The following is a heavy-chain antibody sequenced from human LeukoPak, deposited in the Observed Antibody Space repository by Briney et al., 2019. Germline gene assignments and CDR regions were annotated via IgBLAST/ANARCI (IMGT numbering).Heavy chain of an antibody. V-gene: IGHV3-7*01. CDR3: ASHSVGVLPIATFDY. CDR2: INQDGSER. Sequence: GGSLRLSCAASGFTFTTYRMAWVRQAPGRGLEWVANINQDGSERYYVDSVKGRFTISRDNAKNSLSLQMNSLRAEDTAVYYCASHSVGVLPIATFDYWGQGTLVTVSS. CDR1: GFTFTTYR. J-gene: IGHJ4*02. D-gene: IGHD2-21*01.